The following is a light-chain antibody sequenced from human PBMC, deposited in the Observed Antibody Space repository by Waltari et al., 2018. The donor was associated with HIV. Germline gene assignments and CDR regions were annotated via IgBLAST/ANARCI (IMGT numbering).Light chain of an antibody. Sequence: QAALTQPPSASGSPGQSVTIPCSGTSSDGGGYDYGPWYQQHPGKAPKLMIYEVSKRPSGVPDRFSGSKSGNTASLTVSGLQAEDEADYYCSSHAGSNNYVFGTGTKVTVL. J-gene: IGLJ1*01. V-gene: IGLV2-8*01. CDR3: SSHAGSNNYV. CDR1: SSDGGGYDY. CDR2: EVS.